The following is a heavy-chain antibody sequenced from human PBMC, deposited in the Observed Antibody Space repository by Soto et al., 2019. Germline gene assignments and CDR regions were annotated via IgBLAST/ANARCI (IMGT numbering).Heavy chain of an antibody. CDR3: ARVRRTSGYKSVPCYYYMDV. D-gene: IGHD2-2*02. J-gene: IGHJ6*03. CDR2: INAGNGNT. Sequence: QVQLVQSGAEVKKPGASVKVSCKASGYTFTSYAMHWVRQAPGQRLEWMGWINAGNGNTKYSQKFQGRVTITRDTSASTAYMELSSLRSEDTAVYSCARVRRTSGYKSVPCYYYMDVWGKGTTVTVSS. CDR1: GYTFTSYA. V-gene: IGHV1-3*01.